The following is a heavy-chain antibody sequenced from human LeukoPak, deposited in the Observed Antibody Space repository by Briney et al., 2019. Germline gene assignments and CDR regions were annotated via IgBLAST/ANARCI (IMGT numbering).Heavy chain of an antibody. CDR3: AGGNILTGYCFDF. D-gene: IGHD3-9*01. V-gene: IGHV4-34*01. CDR1: GGSITGYY. Sequence: SETLSLTCAVYGGSITGYYWIWIRQTPGRGLEWVGEIHYTGATSYNPSLKSRATISTDTSKNQFSLRLSSVTAADTAVYYCAGGNILTGYCFDFWGQGALVTVSS. J-gene: IGHJ4*02. CDR2: IHYTGAT.